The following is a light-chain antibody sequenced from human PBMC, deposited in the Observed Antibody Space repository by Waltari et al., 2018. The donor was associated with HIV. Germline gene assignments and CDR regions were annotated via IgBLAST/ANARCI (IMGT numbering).Light chain of an antibody. CDR1: QSVSRN. V-gene: IGKV3-15*01. CDR3: QQYNNSRT. CDR2: GAS. Sequence: IVMPQSPAPLSVSPVERATLSCRASQSVSRNLAWYQQKPGQAPRLLIYGASTRATGIPARFSGSGSGTEFTLTISSLQSEDFAVYYCQQYNNSRTFGQGTKVEIK. J-gene: IGKJ1*01.